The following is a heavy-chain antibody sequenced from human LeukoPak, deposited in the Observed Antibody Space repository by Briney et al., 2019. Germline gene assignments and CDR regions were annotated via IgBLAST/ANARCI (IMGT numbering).Heavy chain of an antibody. V-gene: IGHV3-30*18. CDR2: ISYDGSNK. Sequence: GGSLRLSCAASGFTFSSYGMHWARQAPGKGLEWVAVISYDGSNKYYADSVKGRFTISRDNSKNTLYLQMNSLRAEDTAVYYCAKCRRAVAQGDPFDYWGQGTLVTVSS. J-gene: IGHJ4*02. CDR3: AKCRRAVAQGDPFDY. CDR1: GFTFSSYG. D-gene: IGHD6-19*01.